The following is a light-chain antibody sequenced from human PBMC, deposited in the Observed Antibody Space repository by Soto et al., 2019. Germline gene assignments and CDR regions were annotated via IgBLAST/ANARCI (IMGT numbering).Light chain of an antibody. CDR1: SSNIGSNT. Sequence: QSVLTQPPSASGTPGQRVTISCSGSSSNIGSNTVNWYQQLPGTAPKLLIYSNNQRPSGVPDRFSGSKSGTSASLAISGLQSEDEAVFYCAAWDDSLNGINYVFETGSK. J-gene: IGLJ1*01. CDR3: AAWDDSLNGINYV. CDR2: SNN. V-gene: IGLV1-44*01.